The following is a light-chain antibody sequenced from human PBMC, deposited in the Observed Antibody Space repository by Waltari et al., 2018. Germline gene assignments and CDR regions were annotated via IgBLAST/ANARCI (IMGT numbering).Light chain of an antibody. CDR1: QGISSD. V-gene: IGKV1-9*01. CDR2: AAF. J-gene: IGKJ5*01. CDR3: QQFNTYPLT. Sequence: IQLTQSPSSLSASVGDRVTITCRASQGISSDLAWYQQKPGKAPNLLIYAAFTLQSGVPSRFSGSGSGTDFTLTISSLQPEDFATYYCQQFNTYPLTFGQGTRLEIK.